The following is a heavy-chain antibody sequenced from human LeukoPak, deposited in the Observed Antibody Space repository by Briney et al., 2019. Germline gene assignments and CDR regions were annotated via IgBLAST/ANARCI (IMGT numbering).Heavy chain of an antibody. CDR2: IKQDGSEK. D-gene: IGHD3-10*01. V-gene: IGHV3-7*01. Sequence: ETLSLTCTVSGYSISSGHYWGWIRQPPGKGLEWVANIKQDGSEKYYVDSVKGRFTISRDNAKNSMFVQMNSLRAEDTAVYYCARLSEMLRGPQVIYYFDYWGQGTLVTVSS. CDR1: GYSISSGHY. CDR3: ARLSEMLRGPQVIYYFDY. J-gene: IGHJ4*02.